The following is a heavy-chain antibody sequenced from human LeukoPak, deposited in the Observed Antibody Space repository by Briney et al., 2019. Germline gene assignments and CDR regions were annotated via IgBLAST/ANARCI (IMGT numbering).Heavy chain of an antibody. CDR1: GFTFSSYG. Sequence: GGSLRLSCAASGFTFSSYGMHWVRQAPGKGLEWVAVISYDGSNKYYADSVKGRFTISRDNSKNTLYLRMNSLRAEDTAVYYCAKDSAPRDYDSSGYPGKNWFDPWGQGTLVTVSS. CDR3: AKDSAPRDYDSSGYPGKNWFDP. D-gene: IGHD3-22*01. J-gene: IGHJ5*02. CDR2: ISYDGSNK. V-gene: IGHV3-30*18.